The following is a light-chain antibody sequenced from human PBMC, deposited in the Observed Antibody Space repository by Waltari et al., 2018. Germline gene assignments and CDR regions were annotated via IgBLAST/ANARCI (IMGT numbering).Light chain of an antibody. V-gene: IGLV1-44*01. CDR3: AAWDDSLNGVV. Sequence: QSVLTQPPSASGTPGQRVTISCSGSSSNIGRNTVNWYQQLPGTAPKPLINGNNRRPSVVPDRCSGSQSGTSASLAIRWLQSEDEAYYSCAAWDDSLNGVVFGGGTKLTVL. CDR1: SSNIGRNT. J-gene: IGLJ2*01. CDR2: GNN.